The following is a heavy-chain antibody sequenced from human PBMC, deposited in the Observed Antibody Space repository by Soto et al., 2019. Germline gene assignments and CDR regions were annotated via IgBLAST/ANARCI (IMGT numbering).Heavy chain of an antibody. J-gene: IGHJ5*02. Sequence: SETPSPTRTVSGGSIRSSSYYWGWIRQPPGKGLEWIGSIYYSGSTYYNPSLKSRVTISVDTSKNQFSLKLSSVTAADTAVYYCARRATVTTLGWFDPWGQGTLVTVSS. CDR2: IYYSGST. V-gene: IGHV4-39*01. CDR3: ARRATVTTLGWFDP. D-gene: IGHD4-17*01. CDR1: GGSIRSSSYY.